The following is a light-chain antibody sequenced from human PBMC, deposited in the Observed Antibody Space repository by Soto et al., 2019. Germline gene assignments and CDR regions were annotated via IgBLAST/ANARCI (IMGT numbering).Light chain of an antibody. Sequence: QSALTQPASVSGSPGQSITISCTGTGSDVGGYNYVSWFQQYPGKAPKLMIYDVNTRPSGVSNRFSGSKSGNTASLTISGLQAEDEADYYCSSYTTTATYVFGTGTKLTVL. CDR3: SSYTTTATYV. V-gene: IGLV2-14*01. CDR2: DVN. CDR1: GSDVGGYNY. J-gene: IGLJ1*01.